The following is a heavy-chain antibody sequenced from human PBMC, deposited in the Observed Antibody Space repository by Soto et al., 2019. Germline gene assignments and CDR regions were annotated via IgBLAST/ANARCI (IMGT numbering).Heavy chain of an antibody. D-gene: IGHD3-9*01. CDR2: IYYSGST. Sequence: SETLSLTCTVSGGSISSYYWSWIRQPPGKGLEWIGYIYYSGSTNYHPSLKSRVTISGDTSKNQFSLKLSSVTAADTAVYYCASWYYNTLSDYRYFDLCGQGTLLT. V-gene: IGHV4-59*01. CDR1: GGSISSYY. J-gene: IGHJ4*02. CDR3: ASWYYNTLSDYRYFDL.